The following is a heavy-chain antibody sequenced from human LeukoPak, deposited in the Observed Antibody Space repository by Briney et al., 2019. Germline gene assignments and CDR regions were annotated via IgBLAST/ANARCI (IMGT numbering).Heavy chain of an antibody. CDR1: GFTFSTYA. V-gene: IGHV3-23*01. J-gene: IGHJ5*02. D-gene: IGHD6-13*01. CDR3: VREGYNNTWYRS. Sequence: PGGSLRLSCAASGFTFSTYAMSWVRQAPGKGLEWVSVVSGTGGRTYYADSVKGRFAISRDNSKNTLYLQMNSLRAEDTAVYYCVREGYNNTWYRSWGQGTLVTVSS. CDR2: VSGTGGRT.